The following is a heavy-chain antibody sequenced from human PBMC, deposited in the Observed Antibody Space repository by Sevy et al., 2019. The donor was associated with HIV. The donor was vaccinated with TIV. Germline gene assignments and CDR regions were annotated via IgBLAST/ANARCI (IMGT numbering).Heavy chain of an antibody. V-gene: IGHV3-33*01. D-gene: IGHD3-10*01. Sequence: GGSLRLSCTASGFAFSTYGMHWVRQAPGKGLEWVAIIWYEGINKDYAETVKGRFTISRDNSKNTLYLQMNSLRVDDRAVYYCERERRSAGIDYWGQGTLVTVSS. CDR1: GFAFSTYG. CDR3: ERERRSAGIDY. CDR2: IWYEGINK. J-gene: IGHJ4*01.